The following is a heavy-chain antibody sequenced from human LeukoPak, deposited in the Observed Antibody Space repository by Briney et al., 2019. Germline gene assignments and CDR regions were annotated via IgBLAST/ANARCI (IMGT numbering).Heavy chain of an antibody. J-gene: IGHJ4*02. Sequence: PSETLSLTCTVAGASISSESYYWGWIRQPPGKGLVWIGAVYHSGSTNYNPSLKSRVTISLDTSKNQFSLHLSSVTAADTAVYYCAIHMPYAGIHFDYWGPGTLVTVSS. CDR1: GASISSESYY. CDR3: AIHMPYAGIHFDY. D-gene: IGHD4-23*01. CDR2: VYHSGST. V-gene: IGHV4-39*01.